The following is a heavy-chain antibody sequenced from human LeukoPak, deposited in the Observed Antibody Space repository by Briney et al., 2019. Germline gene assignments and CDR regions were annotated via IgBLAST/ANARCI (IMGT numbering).Heavy chain of an antibody. CDR2: IYSGGST. Sequence: GGSLRLSCAASGFTVSSNYMSWVRLAPGKGLEWVSVIYSGGSTYYADSVKGRFTISRDNSKNTLYLQMNSLRAEDTAVYYCAGESGYCSSTSCSYFDYWGQGTLVTVSS. CDR3: AGESGYCSSTSCSYFDY. D-gene: IGHD2-2*01. CDR1: GFTVSSNY. J-gene: IGHJ4*02. V-gene: IGHV3-53*01.